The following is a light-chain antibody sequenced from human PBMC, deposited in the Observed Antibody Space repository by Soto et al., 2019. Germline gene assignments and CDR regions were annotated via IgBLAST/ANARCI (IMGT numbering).Light chain of an antibody. CDR2: KAS. CDR1: RNIGSW. J-gene: IGKJ4*01. Sequence: DIQMTQSPSTLSESIGDRVTITCRASRNIGSWLAWYQQKAGKAPNLLIYKASTLETGVPSRFSGSASGTEFTLTISSLQPDDFATYYCQQHANYPITFGGGTKVEI. V-gene: IGKV1-5*03. CDR3: QQHANYPIT.